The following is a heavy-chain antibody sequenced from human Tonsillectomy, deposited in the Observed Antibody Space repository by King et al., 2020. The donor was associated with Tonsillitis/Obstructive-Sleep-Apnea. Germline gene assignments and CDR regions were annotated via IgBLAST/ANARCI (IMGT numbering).Heavy chain of an antibody. CDR3: AKDPTYYYDSSRYYNFEY. V-gene: IGHV3-23*04. J-gene: IGHJ4*02. CDR1: GFTFSSYA. Sequence: VQLVESGGGLVQPGGSLRLSCAASGFTFSSYAMSWVRQAPGKGLEWVSAISGSGGSTYYADLVKGRFTISRDNSKNTLYLQMNNLRAEDTAGYYCAKDPTYYYDSSRYYNFEYWGQGTLVTVSS. D-gene: IGHD3-22*01. CDR2: ISGSGGST.